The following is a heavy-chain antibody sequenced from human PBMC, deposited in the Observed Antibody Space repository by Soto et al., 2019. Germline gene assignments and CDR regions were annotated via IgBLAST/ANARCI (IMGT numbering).Heavy chain of an antibody. J-gene: IGHJ4*02. Sequence: QVQLQESGPGLVKPSQTLSLTCTVSGGSISRGDYYWSWIRQPPGKGLEWIGYLYYSGSTYYNPPLKSRVTISVDTSKHQYTLNLSSVTDADTAVYYCDREVMVRGVIEYYFAYWGQGTLVTVSS. CDR3: DREVMVRGVIEYYFAY. D-gene: IGHD3-10*01. CDR2: LYYSGST. CDR1: GGSISRGDYY. V-gene: IGHV4-30-4*01.